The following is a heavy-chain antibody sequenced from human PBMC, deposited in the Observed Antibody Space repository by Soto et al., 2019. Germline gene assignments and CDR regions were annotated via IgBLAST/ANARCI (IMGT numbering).Heavy chain of an antibody. Sequence: QVHLVQSGAEVKKPGASVKVSCKGSGYTFTSYGITWVRQAPGQGLEWMGWISAHNDNTNYALKLQGRLTVTRDTSTSTAYMELRSLRSDDTAVYYCARGRSGDYWGQGALVTVSS. CDR2: ISAHNDNT. D-gene: IGHD3-10*01. V-gene: IGHV1-18*01. CDR1: GYTFTSYG. CDR3: ARGRSGDY. J-gene: IGHJ4*02.